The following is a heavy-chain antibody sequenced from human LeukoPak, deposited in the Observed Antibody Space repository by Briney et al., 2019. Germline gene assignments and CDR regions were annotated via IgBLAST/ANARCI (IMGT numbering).Heavy chain of an antibody. Sequence: GGSLTLSCTASGFTFTNYAMDWVRQAPGKGLDWVSVISGGGGSTYYGDSGKGRFTISRDNSNNTLYLQMNSLRAEDTAVYYCAKGDLVTTRSWFDHWGQGTLVTVSS. J-gene: IGHJ5*02. CDR2: ISGGGGST. D-gene: IGHD4-17*01. V-gene: IGHV3-23*01. CDR1: GFTFTNYA. CDR3: AKGDLVTTRSWFDH.